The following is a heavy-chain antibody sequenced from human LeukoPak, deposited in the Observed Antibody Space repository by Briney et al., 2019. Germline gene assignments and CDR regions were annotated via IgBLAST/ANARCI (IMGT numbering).Heavy chain of an antibody. J-gene: IGHJ5*02. D-gene: IGHD6-13*01. Sequence: GGSLRLSCAASGFTFSSYAMSWVRQAPGKGLEWVSAISGSGGSTYYADSVKGRFTISRDNSKNTLYLQMNSLRAEDTAVYYCAKMPQGVATPWVSWFDPWGQGTLVTVSS. CDR3: AKMPQGVATPWVSWFDP. CDR2: ISGSGGST. V-gene: IGHV3-23*01. CDR1: GFTFSSYA.